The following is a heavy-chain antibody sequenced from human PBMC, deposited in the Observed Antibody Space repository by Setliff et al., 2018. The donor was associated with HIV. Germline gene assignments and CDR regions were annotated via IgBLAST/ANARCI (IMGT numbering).Heavy chain of an antibody. V-gene: IGHV1-2*02. CDR1: GYTFTGYY. CDR2: INPNSGGT. D-gene: IGHD6-19*01. CDR3: ARDGGYSSGWDFDY. J-gene: IGHJ4*02. Sequence: GASVKVSCKASGYTFTGYYVHWVRQAPGQGLEWMGWINPNSGGTNYAQKFQGRVTMTRDTSISTAHMELSRLTSDDTAVYYCARDGGYSSGWDFDYWGQGTLVTVSS.